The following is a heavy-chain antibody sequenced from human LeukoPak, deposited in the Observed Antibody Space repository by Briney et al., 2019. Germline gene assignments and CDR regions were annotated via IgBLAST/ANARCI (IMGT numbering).Heavy chain of an antibody. J-gene: IGHJ6*02. CDR3: AKAIFGVVITSYGMDV. V-gene: IGHV3-9*01. CDR1: GFTFSSYA. D-gene: IGHD3-3*01. Sequence: GGSLRLSCAASGFTFSSYAMSWVRQAPGKGLEWVSGISWNSGSIGYADSVKGRFTISRDNAKNSLYLQMNSLRAEDTALYYCAKAIFGVVITSYGMDVWGQGTTVTVSS. CDR2: ISWNSGSI.